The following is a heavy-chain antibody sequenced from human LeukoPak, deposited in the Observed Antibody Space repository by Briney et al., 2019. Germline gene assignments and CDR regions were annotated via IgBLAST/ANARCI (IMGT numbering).Heavy chain of an antibody. CDR1: GFTFSSYS. CDR2: ISSSSSTI. CDR3: ARDLFRDYGDYYNWFDP. Sequence: GGSLRLSCAASGFTFSSYSMNWVRQAPGKGLEWVSYISSSSSTIYYADSVKGRFTISRDNAKNSLYLQMNSLRAEDTAVYYCARDLFRDYGDYYNWFDPWGQGTLVTVSS. J-gene: IGHJ5*02. D-gene: IGHD4-17*01. V-gene: IGHV3-48*01.